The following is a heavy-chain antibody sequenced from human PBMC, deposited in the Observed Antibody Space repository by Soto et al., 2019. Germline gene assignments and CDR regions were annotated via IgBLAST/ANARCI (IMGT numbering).Heavy chain of an antibody. D-gene: IGHD2-15*01. CDR2: ISGSGGST. CDR1: GFTFSSYA. V-gene: IGHV3-23*01. CDR3: ARGQYCSGGSCYPLFDY. J-gene: IGHJ4*02. Sequence: GGSLRLSCAASGFTFSSYAMSWVRQAPGKGLEWVSAISGSGGSTYYADSVKGRFTISRDNSKNTLYLQMNSLRAEDTAVYYCARGQYCSGGSCYPLFDYWGQGTLVTVS.